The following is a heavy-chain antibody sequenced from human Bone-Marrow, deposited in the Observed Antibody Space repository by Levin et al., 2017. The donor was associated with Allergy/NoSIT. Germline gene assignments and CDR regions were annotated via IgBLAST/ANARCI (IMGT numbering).Heavy chain of an antibody. CDR2: IYSGSA. D-gene: IGHD3-16*01. J-gene: IGHJ4*02. CDR1: GGSITGDDYK. CDR3: ARRQAYGSTYDY. V-gene: IGHV4-39*01. Sequence: PSETLSLTCTVSGGSITGDDYKWGWIRQPPGKGLEWIGRIYSGSASYNPSLLNRVTMSVATSKTQFSLRLSSVTAADTAVYYCARRQAYGSTYDYWGQGTLVTVSS.